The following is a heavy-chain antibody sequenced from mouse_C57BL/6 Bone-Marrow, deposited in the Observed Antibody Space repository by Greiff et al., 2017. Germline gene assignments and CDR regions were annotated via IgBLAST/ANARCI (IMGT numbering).Heavy chain of an antibody. D-gene: IGHD1-1*01. J-gene: IGHJ3*01. CDR1: GYTFTSYW. CDR3: ARGAYSSSSFAY. V-gene: IGHV1-64*01. Sequence: VQLQQPGAELVKPGASVKLSCKASGYTFTSYWMHWVKQRPGQGLEWIGMIHPNSGSTNYNEKFKSKATLTVDKSSSTAYMQLSSLTSEDSAVYYWARGAYSSSSFAYWGQGTLVTVSA. CDR2: IHPNSGST.